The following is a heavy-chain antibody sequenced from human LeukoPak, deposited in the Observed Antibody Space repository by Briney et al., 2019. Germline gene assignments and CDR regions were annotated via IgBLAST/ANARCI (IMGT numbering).Heavy chain of an antibody. CDR2: IYSGGRT. V-gene: IGHV3-53*01. Sequence: PGGSLRLSCAASGFTVSSNYMSWVRQAPGKGLEWVLVIYSGGRTYYADPVKGGFTISRDTSKNTLYLQMNSLRAEDTAVYYCAREAVYCSSTSCFYWFAPWGQGALVTVSS. CDR1: GFTVSSNY. D-gene: IGHD2-2*01. J-gene: IGHJ5*02. CDR3: AREAVYCSSTSCFYWFAP.